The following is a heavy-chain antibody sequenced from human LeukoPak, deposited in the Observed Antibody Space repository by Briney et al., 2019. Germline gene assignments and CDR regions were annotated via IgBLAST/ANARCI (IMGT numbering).Heavy chain of an antibody. CDR3: ASIAAAGLGYYYFDY. CDR1: GYTFTGYY. CDR2: INPNSGGT. D-gene: IGHD6-13*01. Sequence: ASVKVSCKASGYTFTGYYMHWVRQAPGQGLGWMGWINPNSGGTNYAQKFQGRVTMTRDTSISTAYMELSRLRSDDTAVYYCASIAAAGLGYYYFDYWGQGTLVTVSS. J-gene: IGHJ4*02. V-gene: IGHV1-2*02.